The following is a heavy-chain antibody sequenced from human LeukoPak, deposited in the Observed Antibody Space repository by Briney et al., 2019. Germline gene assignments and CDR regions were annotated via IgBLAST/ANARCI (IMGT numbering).Heavy chain of an antibody. J-gene: IGHJ4*02. V-gene: IGHV3-30*04. CDR1: GFTFSSYA. Sequence: PGGSLRLSCAASGFTFSSYAMHWVRQAPGKGLEWVAVISYDGSNKYYADSVKGRFTISRDNSKNTLYLQMNSLRAEDTAVYYCAKCLYYDSFKPGVDYWGQGTLVTVSS. CDR2: ISYDGSNK. CDR3: AKCLYYDSFKPGVDY. D-gene: IGHD3-22*01.